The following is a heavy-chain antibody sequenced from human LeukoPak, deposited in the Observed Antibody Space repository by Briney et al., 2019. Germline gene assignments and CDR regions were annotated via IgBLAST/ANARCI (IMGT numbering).Heavy chain of an antibody. J-gene: IGHJ4*02. D-gene: IGHD6-19*01. Sequence: GGSLRLSCAAFGFTFSSYAMSWVRQAPGKGLEWVSAISGSGGSTYYADSVKGRFTISRDNSKNTLYLQMNSLRAEDTAVYYCAKAGQRAVAGTVSFDYWGQGTLVTVSS. CDR3: AKAGQRAVAGTVSFDY. V-gene: IGHV3-23*01. CDR1: GFTFSSYA. CDR2: ISGSGGST.